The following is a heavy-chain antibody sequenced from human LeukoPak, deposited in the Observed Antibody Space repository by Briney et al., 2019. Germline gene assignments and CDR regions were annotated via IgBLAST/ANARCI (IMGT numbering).Heavy chain of an antibody. CDR2: FSSGGSA. CDR3: ARKQTGTMYDV. J-gene: IGHJ4*02. D-gene: IGHD1-7*01. V-gene: IGHV4-39*07. Sequence: SETLSLTCIVPGGSISSSSYYWAWIRQSPGKGLEWIGTFSSGGSAYYNPSLTSRVAISKDTSDNQFSLRLYSVTAADTAVYYCARKQTGTMYDVWGQGTQVTVSS. CDR1: GGSISSSSYY.